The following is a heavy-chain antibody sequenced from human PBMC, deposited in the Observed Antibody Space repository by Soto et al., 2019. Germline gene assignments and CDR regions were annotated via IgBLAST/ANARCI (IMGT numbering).Heavy chain of an antibody. Sequence: SETLSLTCTVSGGSISSGGYYWSWIRQHPGKGLEWIGYIYYSGSTYYNPSLKSRVTISVDTSKNQFSLKLSSVTAADTAVYYCARENGDPLSLVVYWCQGTLVTVSS. CDR2: IYYSGST. CDR1: GGSISSGGYY. CDR3: ARENGDPLSLVVY. J-gene: IGHJ4*02. D-gene: IGHD4-17*01. V-gene: IGHV4-31*03.